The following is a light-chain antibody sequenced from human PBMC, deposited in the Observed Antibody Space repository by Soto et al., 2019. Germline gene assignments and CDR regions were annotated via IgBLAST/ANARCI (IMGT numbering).Light chain of an antibody. CDR2: EVS. J-gene: IGLJ2*01. Sequence: QSALTQPASVSGSPGQSITISCTGTSSDIGSYNHVSWYQQHPGKVPKVMIYEVSNRPSGVSNRFSGSKSGNTASLTISGLQAEDEADYYCSSFSSSTTPMVFGGGTKVTVL. CDR3: SSFSSSTTPMV. CDR1: SSDIGSYNH. V-gene: IGLV2-14*01.